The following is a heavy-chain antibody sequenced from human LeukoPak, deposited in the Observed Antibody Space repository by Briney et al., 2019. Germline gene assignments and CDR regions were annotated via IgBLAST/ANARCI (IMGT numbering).Heavy chain of an antibody. V-gene: IGHV5-51*01. CDR2: IYPSDSDI. CDR3: ARGPIVVVAAADTNWFDP. Sequence: GESLKISCKGSGYSFTNYWIGWVRQMPGKGLEWMGIIYPSDSDITYSPSFQGQVTISADKSISAAYLQWSSLKASDTAMYYCARGPIVVVAAADTNWFDPWGQGTLVTVSS. CDR1: GYSFTNYW. D-gene: IGHD2-2*01. J-gene: IGHJ5*02.